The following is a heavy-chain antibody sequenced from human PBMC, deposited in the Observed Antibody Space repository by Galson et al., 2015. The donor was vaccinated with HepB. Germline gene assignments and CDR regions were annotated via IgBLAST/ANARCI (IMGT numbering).Heavy chain of an antibody. J-gene: IGHJ4*02. CDR2: INGNGGSR. V-gene: IGHV3-23*01. CDR1: GFTFVTYA. CDR3: AKSPIAACFDS. D-gene: IGHD6-25*01. Sequence: SLRLSCAASGFTFVTYAMSWVRQAPGKGLGWVSFINGNGGSRYYADSVKGRFAISRDNSKNTVELQMNSLRAEDTAIYYCAKSPIAACFDSWGQGTVVAVSS.